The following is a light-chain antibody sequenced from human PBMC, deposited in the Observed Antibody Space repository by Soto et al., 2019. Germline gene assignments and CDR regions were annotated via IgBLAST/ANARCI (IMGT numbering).Light chain of an antibody. V-gene: IGLV2-8*01. CDR3: SSYAGSNNPPYG. Sequence: QSALTQPPSASGSPGQSVTISCTGTSSDVGGYNYVSWYQQHPGKAPKLMIYEVSKRPSGVPDRFSGSKSGNTASLTVSGLQAEDEADYYCSSYAGSNNPPYGFGTRTKVTVL. J-gene: IGLJ1*01. CDR1: SSDVGGYNY. CDR2: EVS.